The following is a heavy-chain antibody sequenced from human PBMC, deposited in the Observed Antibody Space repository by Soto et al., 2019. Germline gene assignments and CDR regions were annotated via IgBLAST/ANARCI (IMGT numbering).Heavy chain of an antibody. CDR2: INDGSEE. CDR3: ARDDLFVDNGLDH. D-gene: IGHD1-1*01. V-gene: IGHV3-33*01. CDR1: GFSFSAHG. J-gene: IGHJ4*02. Sequence: QVQLVESGGGVVRPGTSLRLSCAATGFSFSAHGMHWVRQAPGKGLEWLAVINDGSEEGYADCVRGRFTISRDHARNILYLQMDNLRAEDSALYYCARDDLFVDNGLDHWGQGTLVTVSS.